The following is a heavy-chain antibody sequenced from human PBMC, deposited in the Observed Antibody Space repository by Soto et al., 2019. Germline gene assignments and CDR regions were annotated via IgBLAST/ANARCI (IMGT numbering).Heavy chain of an antibody. CDR3: ARRGSGSYYDY. Sequence: EVQLLESGGGLVQPGGSLRLYGSASGFTFSSYAMRWVRQAPVKGLEWVSAISGSGGSTYYADSVKGRFTISRDNSKNTLYLQMNSLRAEDTAVYYCARRGSGSYYDYWGQGTLVTVTS. V-gene: IGHV3-23*01. D-gene: IGHD1-26*01. CDR2: ISGSGGST. CDR1: GFTFSSYA. J-gene: IGHJ4*02.